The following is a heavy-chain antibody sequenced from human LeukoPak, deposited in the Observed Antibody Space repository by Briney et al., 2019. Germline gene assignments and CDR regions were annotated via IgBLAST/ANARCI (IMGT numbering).Heavy chain of an antibody. D-gene: IGHD1-26*01. CDR1: GYTFTGYY. J-gene: IGHJ4*02. CDR2: INPNSGGT. CDR3: ARDTSGSYFSSYDY. Sequence: ASVKVSCKASGYTFTGYYMHWARQAPGQGLEWMGWINPNSGGTNYAQKFQGRVTMTRDTSISTAYMELSRLRSDDTAVYYCARDTSGSYFSSYDYWGQGTLVTVSS. V-gene: IGHV1-2*02.